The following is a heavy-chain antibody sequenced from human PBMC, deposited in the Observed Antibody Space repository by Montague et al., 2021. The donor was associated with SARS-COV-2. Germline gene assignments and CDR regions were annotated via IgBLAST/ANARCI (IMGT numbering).Heavy chain of an antibody. J-gene: IGHJ3*02. CDR3: ARHRANAESFDI. CDR1: GGSITVSRYG. CDR2: VHSTGTT. V-gene: IGHV4-39*01. Sequence: SETLSLTCTVSGGSITVSRYGWGWIRQPPGKGLEWIGSVHSTGTTSYNESLKGRLTISVDTSENQFSLRMTSVTAADTAVYYCARHRANAESFDIWGQGTLVTVS. D-gene: IGHD1-1*01.